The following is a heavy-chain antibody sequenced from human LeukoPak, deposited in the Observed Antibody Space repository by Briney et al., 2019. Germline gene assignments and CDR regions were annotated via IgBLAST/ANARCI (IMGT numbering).Heavy chain of an antibody. Sequence: LSLTCTVSGGSISSYYWSWIRQAPGKGLEWVSYISSSGSTIYYADSVKGRFTISRDNAKNSLYLQMNSLRAEDTAVYYCARSPIVPDYWGQGTLVTVSS. CDR2: ISSSGSTI. CDR3: ARSPIVPDY. J-gene: IGHJ4*02. V-gene: IGHV3-11*01. CDR1: GGSISSYY. D-gene: IGHD2-8*01.